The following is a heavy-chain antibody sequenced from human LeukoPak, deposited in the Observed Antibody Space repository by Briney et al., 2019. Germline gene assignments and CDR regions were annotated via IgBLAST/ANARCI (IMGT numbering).Heavy chain of an antibody. J-gene: IGHJ6*04. CDR2: IYHSGST. Sequence: SGTLSLTCAVSGGSISSSNWWSWVRQPPGKGLEWIGEIYHSGSTNYNPSLKRRVTISVDKSKNQFSLKLSSVTAADTAVYYCARYVVPAAIPVSYYGMDVWGKGTTVTVSS. V-gene: IGHV4-4*02. D-gene: IGHD2-2*01. CDR3: ARYVVPAAIPVSYYGMDV. CDR1: GGSISSSNW.